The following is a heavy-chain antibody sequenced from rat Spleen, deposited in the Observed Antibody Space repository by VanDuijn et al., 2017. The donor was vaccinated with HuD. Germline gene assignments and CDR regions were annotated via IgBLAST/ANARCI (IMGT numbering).Heavy chain of an antibody. CDR1: GFTFSDYY. Sequence: EVQLVESGGGLVQPGRSMKLSCAASGFTFSDYYMAWVRQAPKKGLEWVASITNTGGSTYYPDSVQGRFTISRDNAKNTLYLQMNSLRSEDTATYYCSPLPGRNLYSWGQGVMVTVSS. J-gene: IGHJ2*01. V-gene: IGHV5-22*01. CDR2: ITNTGGST. D-gene: IGHD1-4*01. CDR3: SPLPGRNLYS.